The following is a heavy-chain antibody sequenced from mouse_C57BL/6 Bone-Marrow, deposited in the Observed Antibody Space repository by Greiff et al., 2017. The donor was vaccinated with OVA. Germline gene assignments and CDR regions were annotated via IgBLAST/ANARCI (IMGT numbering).Heavy chain of an antibody. Sequence: EVQLVESGGGLVKPGGSLKLSCAASGFTFSSYAMSWVRQTPEKRLEWVATISDGGSYTYYPDNVKGRFTISRDNAKNNLYLQMSHLKSEDTAMYYCARDLDDYDGDFDYWGQGTTLTVSS. J-gene: IGHJ2*01. CDR3: ARDLDDYDGDFDY. V-gene: IGHV5-4*01. CDR2: ISDGGSYT. CDR1: GFTFSSYA. D-gene: IGHD2-4*01.